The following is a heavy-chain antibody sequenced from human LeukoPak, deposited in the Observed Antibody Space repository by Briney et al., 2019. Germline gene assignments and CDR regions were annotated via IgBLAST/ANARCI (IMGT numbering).Heavy chain of an antibody. CDR2: VGGSGDTT. D-gene: IGHD4/OR15-4a*01. Sequence: GGSLRLSCAASGFTFNTHAMNWVRQAPGKGLEWVSGVGGSGDTTYYGASVKGRFTISRDNSKNTLYLQMNSLRAEDTAVYYCAKGVHQLVYKYGMDVWGRGTTVTVSS. V-gene: IGHV3-23*01. J-gene: IGHJ6*01. CDR3: AKGVHQLVYKYGMDV. CDR1: GFTFNTHA.